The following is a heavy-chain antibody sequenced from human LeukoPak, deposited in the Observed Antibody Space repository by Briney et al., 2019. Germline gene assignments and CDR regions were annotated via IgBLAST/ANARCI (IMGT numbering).Heavy chain of an antibody. D-gene: IGHD2-21*02. J-gene: IGHJ4*02. CDR3: ATDVVVTAACFDY. V-gene: IGHV1-24*01. CDR2: FDPEDGET. CDR1: GYTFTDYY. Sequence: ASVKVSCKASGYTFTDYYMHWVRQAPGKGLEWMGGFDPEDGETIYAQKFQGRVTMTEDTSTDTAYMELSSLRSEDTAVYYCATDVVVTAACFDYWGQGTLVTVSS.